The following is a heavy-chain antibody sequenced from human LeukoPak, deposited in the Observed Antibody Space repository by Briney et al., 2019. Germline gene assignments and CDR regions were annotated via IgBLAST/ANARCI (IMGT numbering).Heavy chain of an antibody. D-gene: IGHD3-22*01. CDR3: ASCLEGSSGTFDH. Sequence: SQTLSLTCTVSGGSISSGGYYWSWIRQHPGKGLEWIGYVYYSGSTYYNPSLKSRVTISVDTSKNQFSLKLSSATAADTAVYYCASCLEGSSGTFDHWGQGTLVTVSS. J-gene: IGHJ4*02. V-gene: IGHV4-31*03. CDR2: VYYSGST. CDR1: GGSISSGGYY.